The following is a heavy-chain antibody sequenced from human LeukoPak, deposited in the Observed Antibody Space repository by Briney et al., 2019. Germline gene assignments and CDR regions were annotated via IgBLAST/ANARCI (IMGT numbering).Heavy chain of an antibody. V-gene: IGHV1-2*02. J-gene: IGHJ4*02. D-gene: IGHD6-13*01. CDR3: ASDSNSSSWTPHY. Sequence: VSVTVSCKASGYTFTGYYIHWVRQAPGQGLEWMGWINPNSGGTHYAQKFQGRVTMTRDTSISTAYTELSTLRSDDTAVYYCASDSNSSSWTPHYWGQGTLVTVSS. CDR1: GYTFTGYY. CDR2: INPNSGGT.